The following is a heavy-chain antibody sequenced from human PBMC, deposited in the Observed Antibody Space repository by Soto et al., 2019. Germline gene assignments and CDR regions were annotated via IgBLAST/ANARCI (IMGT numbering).Heavy chain of an antibody. V-gene: IGHV4-34*01. Sequence: SETLSLTCAVYGGSFSGYYWSWIRQPPGKGLEWIGEINHSGSTNYNPSLKSRVTISVDTSKNQFSLKLSSVTAADTAVYYCARGGPYYYYGMDVWGQGTTVTVS. CDR3: ARGGPYYYYGMDV. J-gene: IGHJ6*02. CDR2: INHSGST. CDR1: GGSFSGYY.